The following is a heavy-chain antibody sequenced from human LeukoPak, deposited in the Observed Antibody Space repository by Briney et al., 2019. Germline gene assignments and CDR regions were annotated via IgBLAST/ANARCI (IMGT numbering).Heavy chain of an antibody. CDR2: ITSDGSTT. Sequence: GGSLRLSCAASGFTFSSYWMHWVRQAPGKGLVWVSRITSDGSTTRYADSVKGRFTISRDNAKNTLYLQMNSLRVEDTAVYYCARGNSHAFDIWGQGTMVTVSS. CDR3: ARGNSHAFDI. D-gene: IGHD3-10*01. CDR1: GFTFSSYW. J-gene: IGHJ3*02. V-gene: IGHV3-74*01.